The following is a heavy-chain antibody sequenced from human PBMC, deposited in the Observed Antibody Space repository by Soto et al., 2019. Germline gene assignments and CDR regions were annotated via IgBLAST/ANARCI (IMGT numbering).Heavy chain of an antibody. CDR2: IIPIFGTA. CDR3: ARVDVVVAATHPNWFDP. J-gene: IGHJ5*02. D-gene: IGHD2-15*01. V-gene: IGHV1-69*06. Sequence: ASVKVSCKASGCTFSSYAISCVRQAPGQVLEWMGGIIPIFGTANYAQKFQGRVTITADKSTSTAYMELSSLRSEDTAVYYCARVDVVVAATHPNWFDPWGQGTLVTVSS. CDR1: GCTFSSYA.